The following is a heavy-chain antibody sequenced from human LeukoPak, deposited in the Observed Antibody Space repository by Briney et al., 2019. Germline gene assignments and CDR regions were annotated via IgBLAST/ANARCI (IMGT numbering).Heavy chain of an antibody. J-gene: IGHJ4*02. V-gene: IGHV3-9*02. D-gene: IGHD3-10*01. CDR3: AKDIFYGGTMVRGEGFDY. Sequence: TGGSLRLSCAASGFTSDDYAMHWVRQAPGKGLEWVSGISWNSGSIGYADSVKGRFTISRDNAKNSLYLQMNSLRAEDTALYYCAKDIFYGGTMVRGEGFDYWGQGTLVTVSS. CDR2: ISWNSGSI. CDR1: GFTSDDYA.